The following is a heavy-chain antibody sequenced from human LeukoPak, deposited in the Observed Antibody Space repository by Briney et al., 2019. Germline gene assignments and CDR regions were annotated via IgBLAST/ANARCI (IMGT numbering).Heavy chain of an antibody. CDR1: GFNFSSYA. Sequence: GGSLRLSCAASGFNFSSYAMSWVRQAPGKGLEWVSAISGSGGSTYYADSVKGRFTISRDNSKNTLYLQMNSLRAEDTAVYYCAKDSIFGVSKGYWGQGTLVTVSS. D-gene: IGHD3-3*01. CDR3: AKDSIFGVSKGY. J-gene: IGHJ4*02. V-gene: IGHV3-23*01. CDR2: ISGSGGST.